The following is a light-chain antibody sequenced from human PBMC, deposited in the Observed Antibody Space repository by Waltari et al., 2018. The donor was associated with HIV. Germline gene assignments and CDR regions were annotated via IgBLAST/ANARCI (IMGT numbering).Light chain of an antibody. Sequence: DIQMTQSPSSLSASVGDRVTITCRASQSISTYLNWYLQKPGKAPKLLIYAASSFLSGVPSRFSGSGSGTDFTLTISSLQPEDFATYYCQQSYSIPITFGQGTRLEIK. J-gene: IGKJ5*01. V-gene: IGKV1-39*01. CDR3: QQSYSIPIT. CDR2: AAS. CDR1: QSISTY.